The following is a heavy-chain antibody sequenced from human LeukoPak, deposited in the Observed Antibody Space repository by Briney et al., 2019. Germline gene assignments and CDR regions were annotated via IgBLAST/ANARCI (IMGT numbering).Heavy chain of an antibody. CDR3: ARLRADHFDY. D-gene: IGHD5-12*01. Sequence: GASVNVSCKATRCTFTGYYSHWVRPAPGQGLEWMGWINPNSGCTNYAKKLQRRATMTRDTSICTAYMELSRLRSDDTAVYKCARLRADHFDYWGQGTLVTVSS. V-gene: IGHV1-2*02. CDR1: RCTFTGYY. J-gene: IGHJ4*02. CDR2: INPNSGCT.